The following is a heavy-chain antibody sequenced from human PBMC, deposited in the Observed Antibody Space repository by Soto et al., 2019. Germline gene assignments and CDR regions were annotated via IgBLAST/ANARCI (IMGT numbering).Heavy chain of an antibody. CDR3: ARGGYFDWSHHY. V-gene: IGHV4-31*03. Sequence: PSETLSLTCTVSGGSISSGGYYWSWIRQHPGKGLEWIGYIYYSGSTYYNPSLKSRVTISVDTSKNQFSLKLSSVTAADTAVYYCARGGYFDWSHHYWGQGTLVTVSS. CDR2: IYYSGST. CDR1: GGSISSGGYY. D-gene: IGHD3-9*01. J-gene: IGHJ4*02.